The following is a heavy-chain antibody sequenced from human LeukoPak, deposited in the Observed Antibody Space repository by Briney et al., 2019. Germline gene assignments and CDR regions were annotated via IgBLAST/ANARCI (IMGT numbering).Heavy chain of an antibody. CDR3: ARHGDIAVVPAAMFHD. Sequence: PSETLSLTCTVSGGSISSSSYYWGWIRQPPGKGLEWIGSIYYSGSTYYNPSLKSRVTISVDTSKNQFSLKLSSVTAADTAVYYCARHGDIAVVPAAMFHDWGQGTLVTVSS. D-gene: IGHD2-2*01. CDR1: GGSISSSSYY. J-gene: IGHJ4*02. CDR2: IYYSGST. V-gene: IGHV4-39*01.